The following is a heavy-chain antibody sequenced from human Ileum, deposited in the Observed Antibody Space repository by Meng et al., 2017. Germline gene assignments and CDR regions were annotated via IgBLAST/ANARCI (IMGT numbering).Heavy chain of an antibody. CDR1: GSSVSRAGYQ. D-gene: IGHD1-26*01. CDR2: AST. CDR3: ARDHMGSLDY. V-gene: IGHV4-61*08. Sequence: QVQLLGVGPGLVRPSVTLSLLCTVSGSSVSRAGYQWGWIRQPPGKGLEWIGYASTNYNPSLKSRVTISLDTSRNQFSLSLSSVTAADTAVYYCARDHMGSLDYWGQGILVTVSS. J-gene: IGHJ4*02.